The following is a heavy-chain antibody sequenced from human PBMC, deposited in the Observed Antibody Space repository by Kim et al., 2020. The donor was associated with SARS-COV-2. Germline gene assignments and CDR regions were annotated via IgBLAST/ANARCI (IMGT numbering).Heavy chain of an antibody. Sequence: SETLSLTCTVSGGSISSYSWSWIRQPPGKGLEWIGYIYYSGSTNYNPSLKSRVTISVDTSKNQFSLKLSSVTAADTAVYYCARARRLDFDYWGQGTLVTVSS. CDR1: GGSISSYS. CDR2: IYYSGST. CDR3: ARARRLDFDY. V-gene: IGHV4-59*01. J-gene: IGHJ4*02.